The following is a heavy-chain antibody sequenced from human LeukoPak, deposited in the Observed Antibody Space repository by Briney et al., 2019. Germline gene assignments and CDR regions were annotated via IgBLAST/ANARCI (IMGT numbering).Heavy chain of an antibody. CDR1: GYTFSSYA. J-gene: IGHJ4*02. V-gene: IGHV3-30*04. CDR3: AKDTWEAQQWLREDYYFDY. Sequence: PGGSLRLSCAASGYTFSSYAMHWVRQAPGKGLEWVAVISYDGSNKYYADSVKGRFTISRDNSKNTLYLQMNSLRAEDTAVYYCAKDTWEAQQWLREDYYFDYWGQGTLVTVSS. D-gene: IGHD6-19*01. CDR2: ISYDGSNK.